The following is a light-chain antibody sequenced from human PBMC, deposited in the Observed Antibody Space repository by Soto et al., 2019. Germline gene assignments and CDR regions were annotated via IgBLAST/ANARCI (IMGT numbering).Light chain of an antibody. J-gene: IGKJ4*01. V-gene: IGKV3D-15*01. CDR1: QSVSTN. Sequence: DIVMTQSPATLSVSPGERATLSCRASQSVSTNLAWYQQRPGQAPRLLIYAASTRVTGIPARFSGSGSGTEYTLTTSSLQSEDFAVDYCQQYNNWPPLTFGGGTTVEIK. CDR3: QQYNNWPPLT. CDR2: AAS.